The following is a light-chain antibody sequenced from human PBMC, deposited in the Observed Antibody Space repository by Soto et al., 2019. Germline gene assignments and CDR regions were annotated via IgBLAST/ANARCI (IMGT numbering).Light chain of an antibody. CDR1: SSDVGGYNY. Sequence: QSALTQPASVSGSPGQSITISCTGTSSDVGGYNYVSWYQQHPGKAPKLMIYDVRNRPSGVSNRFSGSKSVNTAALTISGLQAEDEADYDCSSYTTISTDVFGTGTKLTVL. V-gene: IGLV2-14*01. CDR2: DVR. CDR3: SSYTTISTDV. J-gene: IGLJ1*01.